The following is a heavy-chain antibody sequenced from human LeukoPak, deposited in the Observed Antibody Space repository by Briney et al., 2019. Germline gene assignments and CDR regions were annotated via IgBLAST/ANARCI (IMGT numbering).Heavy chain of an antibody. D-gene: IGHD3-9*01. V-gene: IGHV4-39*01. CDR3: ARTESYDILTGYWYFDY. Sequence: SETLSLTCSVSGGSISSSGYYWGWIRQPPGKGLEWIGSIYYSGSMYYNPSLKSRLTIFVDTSKNQFSLKLSSVTAADTAVYYCARTESYDILTGYWYFDYWGQGILVTVSS. J-gene: IGHJ4*02. CDR1: GGSISSSGYY. CDR2: IYYSGSM.